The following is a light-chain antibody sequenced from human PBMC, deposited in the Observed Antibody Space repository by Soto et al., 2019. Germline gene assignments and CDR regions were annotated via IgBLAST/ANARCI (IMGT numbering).Light chain of an antibody. CDR3: QQANSFPLT. V-gene: IGKV1-12*01. CDR2: AAS. J-gene: IGKJ4*01. Sequence: DIQMTQSPSSVSASVGDRVTITCRASHGVSSRLAWYQQKPGNAPKLLIYAASSLQSGVPSRFSGSASGTDFTLTITSLQPEDFATYYCQQANSFPLTFGGGTKVDIK. CDR1: HGVSSR.